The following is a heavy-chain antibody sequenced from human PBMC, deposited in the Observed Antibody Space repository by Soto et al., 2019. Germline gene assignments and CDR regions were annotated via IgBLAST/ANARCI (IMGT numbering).Heavy chain of an antibody. Sequence: QVQLQESGPGLVKPSQTLSLTCTVSGGSISSGGYYWSWIRQHPGKGLEWIGYIYYSGSTYYNPSLRSGFPISVDTSKNQFPRKMSSVTAADTAMYYCPRWPQLEPPFDYWGQGTLVTVSS. V-gene: IGHV4-31*03. CDR1: GGSISSGGYY. D-gene: IGHD1-1*01. CDR3: PRWPQLEPPFDY. J-gene: IGHJ4*02. CDR2: IYYSGST.